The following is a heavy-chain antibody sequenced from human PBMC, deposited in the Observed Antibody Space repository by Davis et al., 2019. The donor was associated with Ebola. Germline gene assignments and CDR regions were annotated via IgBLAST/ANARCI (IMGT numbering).Heavy chain of an antibody. CDR3: ARVQTGYYFDSSDSPSWFGP. CDR2: IIPMFRSP. Sequence: SVKVSCKSSGGTFSSFAVGWVRQAPGQGLEWMGGIIPMFRSPNYAQKFQDRVTITADDSTRTVYLELRSLRSEDTSVYNCARVQTGYYFDSSDSPSWFGPWGQGTLVTVSS. J-gene: IGHJ5*02. D-gene: IGHD3-22*01. V-gene: IGHV1-69*13. CDR1: GGTFSSFA.